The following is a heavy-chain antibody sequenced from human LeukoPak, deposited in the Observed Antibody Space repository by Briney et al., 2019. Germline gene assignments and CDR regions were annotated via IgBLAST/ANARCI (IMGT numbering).Heavy chain of an antibody. D-gene: IGHD3-22*01. CDR2: ISGSNGNT. Sequence: GASVKVSCKASSYTFTRYGISWVRQAPGQGLEWMGWISGSNGNTNYAQKLQGRVTMTTDTSTSTAYMELRSLRSDDTAVYYCARVAALGGASSGYRYWGQGTLVTVSS. J-gene: IGHJ4*02. CDR1: SYTFTRYG. CDR3: ARVAALGGASSGYRY. V-gene: IGHV1-18*01.